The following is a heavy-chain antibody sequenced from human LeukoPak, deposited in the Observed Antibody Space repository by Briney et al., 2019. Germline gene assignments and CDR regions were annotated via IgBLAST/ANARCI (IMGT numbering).Heavy chain of an antibody. CDR2: ISSSSSYI. CDR1: GFTFSTYA. J-gene: IGHJ3*02. V-gene: IGHV3-21*01. CDR3: ARDGVSDSSSSYAFDI. D-gene: IGHD6-6*01. Sequence: PGGSLRLSCAASGFTFSTYAMHWVRQAPGKGLEWVSSISSSSSYINYADSVKGRFTISRDNAKNSLYLQMNSLRAEDMAVYYCARDGVSDSSSSYAFDIWGQGTMVTVSS.